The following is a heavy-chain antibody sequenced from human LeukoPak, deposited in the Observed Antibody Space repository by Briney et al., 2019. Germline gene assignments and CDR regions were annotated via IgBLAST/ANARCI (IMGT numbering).Heavy chain of an antibody. J-gene: IGHJ4*02. CDR1: GFTFSSYS. CDR2: ISSSSSYI. CDR3: ARDPGGWIQLWPSSYYFDY. Sequence: GGSLRLSCAASGFTFSSYSMNWVRQAPGKGLEWDSSISSSSSYIYYADSVKGRFTISRDNAKNSLYLQMNSLRAEDTAVYYCARDPGGWIQLWPSSYYFDYWGQGTLVTVSS. V-gene: IGHV3-21*01. D-gene: IGHD5-18*01.